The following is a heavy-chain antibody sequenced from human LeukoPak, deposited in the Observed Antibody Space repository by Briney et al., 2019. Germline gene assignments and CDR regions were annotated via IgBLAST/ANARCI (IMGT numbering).Heavy chain of an antibody. Sequence: SETLSLTCTVSGGSISSSSYYWGWIRQPPGKGLEWIGSIYYSGSTNYNPSLKSRVTISVDTSKNQFSLKLSSVTAADTAVYYCARGRDFWSGYFDYWGQGTLVTVSS. V-gene: IGHV4-39*07. D-gene: IGHD3-3*01. CDR1: GGSISSSSYY. CDR3: ARGRDFWSGYFDY. J-gene: IGHJ4*02. CDR2: IYYSGST.